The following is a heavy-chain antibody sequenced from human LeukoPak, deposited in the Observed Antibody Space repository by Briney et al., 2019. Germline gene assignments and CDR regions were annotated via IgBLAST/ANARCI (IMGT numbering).Heavy chain of an antibody. Sequence: SQTLSLTCTVSGGSISSGSYYWSWIRQPAGKGLEWIGRIYTSGSTNYNPSLKSRVTISVDTSKNQFSLKLSSVTAADTAVYYCARETPRITIFGVVPARFDPWGQGTLVTASS. CDR2: IYTSGST. D-gene: IGHD3-3*01. J-gene: IGHJ5*02. V-gene: IGHV4-61*02. CDR3: ARETPRITIFGVVPARFDP. CDR1: GGSISSGSYY.